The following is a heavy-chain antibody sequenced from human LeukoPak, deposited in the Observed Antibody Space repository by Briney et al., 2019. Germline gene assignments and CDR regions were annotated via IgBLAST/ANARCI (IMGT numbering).Heavy chain of an antibody. CDR1: GGTFSSYA. CDR3: ARVIGYCSSTSCYAEDY. CDR2: ISAYNGNT. Sequence: ASVKVSCKASGGTFSSYAISWVRQAPGQGLEWMGWISAYNGNTNYAQKLQGRVTMTTDTSTSTAYMELRSLRSDDTAVYYCARVIGYCSSTSCYAEDYWGQGTLVTVSS. J-gene: IGHJ4*02. V-gene: IGHV1-18*01. D-gene: IGHD2-2*01.